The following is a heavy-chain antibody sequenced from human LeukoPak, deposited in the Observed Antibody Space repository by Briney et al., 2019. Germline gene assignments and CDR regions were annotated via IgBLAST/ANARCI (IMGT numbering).Heavy chain of an antibody. Sequence: SETLSLTCTVSGGSISSYYWSWIRQPPGKGLEWIGYIYYSGSTNYNPSLRSRVTISVDTSKNQFSLRLSSVTAADTAVYYCASSYFYTGNQHWGQGTLVTVSS. CDR3: ASSYFYTGNQH. J-gene: IGHJ1*01. CDR1: GGSISSYY. V-gene: IGHV4-59*01. D-gene: IGHD3-16*01. CDR2: IYYSGST.